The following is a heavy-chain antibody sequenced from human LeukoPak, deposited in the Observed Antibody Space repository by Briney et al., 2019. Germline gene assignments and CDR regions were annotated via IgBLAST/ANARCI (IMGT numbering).Heavy chain of an antibody. CDR1: GFTFSRYE. CDR3: ARASGRDGFNTPFEY. J-gene: IGHJ4*02. V-gene: IGHV3-48*03. Sequence: GGSLRLSCAASGFTFSRYEIHWVRQAPGRGLEWLFYISSSGETTYFADSMKGRFTISRDNANNSLSLQMNSLRVEDMAIYYCARASGRDGFNTPFEYWGQGTLVTVSS. CDR2: ISSSGETT. D-gene: IGHD5-24*01.